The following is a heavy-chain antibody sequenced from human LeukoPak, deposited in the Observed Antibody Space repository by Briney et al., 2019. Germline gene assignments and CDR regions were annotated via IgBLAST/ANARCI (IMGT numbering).Heavy chain of an antibody. CDR2: IYYSGST. D-gene: IGHD3-22*01. CDR1: GGSISSHY. J-gene: IGHJ5*02. CDR3: CRDHWHYYDSSGFWSWFDP. V-gene: IGHV4-59*11. Sequence: PSETLSLTCTVSGGSISSHYWSWIRQPPGKGLEWIGSIYYSGSTNYNPSLKSRVTISVDNTTKKFPLMLISVTAADTTAYYCCRDHWHYYDSSGFWSWFDPWGQVTLVTVSS.